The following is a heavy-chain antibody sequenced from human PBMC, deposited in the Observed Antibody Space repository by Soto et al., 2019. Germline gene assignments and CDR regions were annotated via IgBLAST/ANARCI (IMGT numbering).Heavy chain of an antibody. CDR1: GYTFTSYG. Sequence: QVHLVQSGAEVKKPGASVKVSCKASGYTFTSYGITWVRQAPGQGLEWMGWISAHNGNTDYAQKLQGRVIVTRDTSTSTAYMELRSLISDDTAVYYCARGRYGDYWGKGAMVTVYS. D-gene: IGHD1-1*01. CDR3: ARGRYGDY. V-gene: IGHV1-18*01. CDR2: ISAHNGNT. J-gene: IGHJ4*02.